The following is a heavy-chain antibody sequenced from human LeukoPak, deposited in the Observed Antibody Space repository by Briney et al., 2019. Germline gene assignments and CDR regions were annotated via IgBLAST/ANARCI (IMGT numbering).Heavy chain of an antibody. CDR2: ISSSSSTI. J-gene: IGHJ4*02. Sequence: PGGSLRLSCAASGFTFSSYSMNWVRQAPGKGLEWVSYISSSSSTIYYADSVKGRFTISRDNAKNSLYLQMNSLRAEDTAVCYCARGGCSGGSCQGGYWGQGTLVTVSS. V-gene: IGHV3-48*04. D-gene: IGHD2-15*01. CDR1: GFTFSSYS. CDR3: ARGGCSGGSCQGGY.